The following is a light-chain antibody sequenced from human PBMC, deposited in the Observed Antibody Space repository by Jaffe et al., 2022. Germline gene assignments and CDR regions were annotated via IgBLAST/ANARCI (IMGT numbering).Light chain of an antibody. CDR2: DVN. V-gene: IGLV2-11*01. J-gene: IGLJ1*01. CDR3: CSYAGTYSYV. CDR1: SSDVGGYNY. Sequence: QSALTQPRSVSGSPGQSVTISCAGTSSDVGGYNYVFWYQQHSGKAPKLMIYDVNKRPSGVPDRFSGSKSGNTASLTISGLQAEDEADYYCCSYAGTYSYVFGPGTKVTVL.